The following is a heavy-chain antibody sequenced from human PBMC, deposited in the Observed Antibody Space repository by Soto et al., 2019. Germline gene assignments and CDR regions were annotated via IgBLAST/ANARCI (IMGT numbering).Heavy chain of an antibody. V-gene: IGHV3-48*02. D-gene: IGHD5-18*01. Sequence: EVQLVESGGGLVQPGGSLRLSCAASGFTFSSYGMNWVRQAPGKGLEWVSYVSSSFTTIYYAESVKGRFTIYRDNAKNSLYLQMNSLRDDDTAVYYCARDLGYGLFDYWGQGTLVAVSS. CDR3: ARDLGYGLFDY. J-gene: IGHJ4*02. CDR1: GFTFSSYG. CDR2: VSSSFTTI.